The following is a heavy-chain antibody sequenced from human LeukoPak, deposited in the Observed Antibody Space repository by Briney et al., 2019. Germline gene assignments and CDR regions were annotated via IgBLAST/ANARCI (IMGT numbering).Heavy chain of an antibody. Sequence: GGSLRLSCAASGFTFSSYAMSWVRQAPGKGLEWVSAISGSGGSTYYADSVKGRFTISRDNSKNTLYLQMNSLRAEDTAVYYFAKGLLKYCTNGGFHFAGGYYFDYWGQGTLVTVSS. CDR1: GFTFSSYA. CDR2: ISGSGGST. D-gene: IGHD2-8*01. V-gene: IGHV3-23*01. CDR3: AKGLLKYCTNGGFHFAGGYYFDY. J-gene: IGHJ4*02.